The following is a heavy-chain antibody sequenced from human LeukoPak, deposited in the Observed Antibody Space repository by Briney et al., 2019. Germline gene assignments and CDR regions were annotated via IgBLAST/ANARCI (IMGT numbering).Heavy chain of an antibody. CDR1: GYTFTSYD. D-gene: IGHD6-19*01. CDR3: ARERNSGWYWNGYYYYMDV. Sequence: ASVTVSCKASGYTFTSYDINWVRQATGQGLEWMGWMNPNSGNTGYAQKFQGRVTMTRNTSISTAYMELSSLRSEDTAVYYCARERNSGWYWNGYYYYMDVWGKGTTVTVSS. CDR2: MNPNSGNT. J-gene: IGHJ6*03. V-gene: IGHV1-8*01.